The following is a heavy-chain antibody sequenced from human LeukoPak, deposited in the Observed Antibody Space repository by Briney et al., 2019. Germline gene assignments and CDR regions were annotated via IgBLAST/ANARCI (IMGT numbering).Heavy chain of an antibody. D-gene: IGHD4-17*01. CDR1: GCSISSGGYY. Sequence: PSETLSLTCTVSGCSISSGGYYWSWIRQYPGKGLEWIGYIYYSGSTYYNPSLKSRVTISVDTSKNQFSLKLSSVTAADTAVYYCARADYYGDYSFDYWGQGTLVTASS. CDR3: ARADYYGDYSFDY. CDR2: IYYSGST. J-gene: IGHJ4*02. V-gene: IGHV4-31*03.